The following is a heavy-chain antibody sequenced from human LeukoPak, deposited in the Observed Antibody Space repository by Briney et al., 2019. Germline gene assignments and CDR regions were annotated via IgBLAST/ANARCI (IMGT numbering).Heavy chain of an antibody. J-gene: IGHJ5*02. D-gene: IGHD1/OR15-1a*01. Sequence: PSETLSLTCAVYGGSFSGYYWSWIRQPPGKGLEWIGEINHSGSTNYNPSLKSRVTISVDTSKNQFSLKLSSVTAADTALYYCARAVTTYPPNWFDPWGQGTLVTVSS. V-gene: IGHV4-34*01. CDR3: ARAVTTYPPNWFDP. CDR2: INHSGST. CDR1: GGSFSGYY.